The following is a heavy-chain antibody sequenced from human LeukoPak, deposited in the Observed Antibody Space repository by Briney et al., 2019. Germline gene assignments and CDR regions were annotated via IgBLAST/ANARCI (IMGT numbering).Heavy chain of an antibody. CDR1: GGSISSYY. CDR3: ARVGGTNYYYYGMDV. CDR2: IYDSGST. D-gene: IGHD1-1*01. J-gene: IGHJ6*02. V-gene: IGHV4-59*01. Sequence: SETLSLTCTVSGGSISSYYWSWIRQPPGKGLECIGYIYDSGSTNYNPSLTSRVTISVDTSKNQFSLKLSSVTAADTAVYYCARVGGTNYYYYGMDVWGQGTTVTVSS.